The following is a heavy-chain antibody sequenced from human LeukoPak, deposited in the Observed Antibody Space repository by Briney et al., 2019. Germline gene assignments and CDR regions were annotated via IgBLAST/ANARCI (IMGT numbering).Heavy chain of an antibody. CDR1: GAPFTSYA. Sequence: SVKVSCTASGAPFTSYAINWVRQAPGQGLEWVGRIIPILGLSYTAQKFQGRITITADTSTSTAYMEVSSLTSEDTAIYYCAKKMVPAAYYGLDVWGQGTTVTVSS. J-gene: IGHJ6*02. V-gene: IGHV1-69*04. CDR2: IIPILGLS. CDR3: AKKMVPAAYYGLDV. D-gene: IGHD2-2*01.